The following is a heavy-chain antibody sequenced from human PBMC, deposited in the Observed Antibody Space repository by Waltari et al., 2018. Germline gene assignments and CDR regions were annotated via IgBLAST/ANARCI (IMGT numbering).Heavy chain of an antibody. Sequence: QVQLQESGPGLVKPSETLSLTCTVSGGSISSYYWSWIRQPPGKGLEWIGYIYYSGSTNYNPSLKSRVTISVDTSKNQFSLKLSSVTAADTAVYYCARHQLELDFEVRYYFDYWGQGTLVTVSS. CDR1: GGSISSYY. D-gene: IGHD1-7*01. CDR2: IYYSGST. V-gene: IGHV4-59*08. J-gene: IGHJ4*02. CDR3: ARHQLELDFEVRYYFDY.